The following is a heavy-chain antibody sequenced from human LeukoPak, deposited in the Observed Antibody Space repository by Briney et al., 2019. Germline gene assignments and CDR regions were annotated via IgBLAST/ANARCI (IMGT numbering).Heavy chain of an antibody. CDR3: ARSLAVAGPYYYYYMDV. V-gene: IGHV4-39*07. CDR1: GGSISSSSYY. D-gene: IGHD6-19*01. CDR2: IYYSGST. J-gene: IGHJ6*03. Sequence: PSETLSLTCTVSGGSISSSSYYWGWIRQPPGKGLEWIGSIYYSGSTYYNPSLKSRVTISVDTSKNQFSLKLSSVTAADTAVYYCARSLAVAGPYYYYYMDVWGKGTTVTISS.